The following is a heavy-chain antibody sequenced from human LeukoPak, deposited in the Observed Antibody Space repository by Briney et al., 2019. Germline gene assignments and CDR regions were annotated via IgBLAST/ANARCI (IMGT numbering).Heavy chain of an antibody. J-gene: IGHJ6*02. CDR1: GGSISSGDSY. CDR2: IYYSGST. CDR3: AREPYDFWSGNYYGMDV. D-gene: IGHD3-3*01. V-gene: IGHV4-30-4*01. Sequence: SETLSLTCTVSGGSISSGDSYWSWIRQPPGKGLEWIGYIYYSGSTYYNPSLKSRVTISVDTSKNQFSLKLSSVTAADTAVYYCAREPYDFWSGNYYGMDVWGQGTTVTVSS.